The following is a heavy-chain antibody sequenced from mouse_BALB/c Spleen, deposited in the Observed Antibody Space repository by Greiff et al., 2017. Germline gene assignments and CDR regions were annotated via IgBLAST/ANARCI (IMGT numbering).Heavy chain of an antibody. CDR2: ISYDGSN. CDR1: GYSITSGYY. D-gene: IGHD2-14*01. CDR3: ARVYYRHYAMDY. J-gene: IGHJ4*01. V-gene: IGHV3-6*02. Sequence: VQLKESGPGLVKPSQSLSLTCSVTGYSITSGYYWNWIRQFPGNKLEWMGYISYDGSNNYNPSLKNRISITRDTSKNQFFLKLNSVTTEDTATYYCARVYYRHYAMDYWGQGTSVTVSS.